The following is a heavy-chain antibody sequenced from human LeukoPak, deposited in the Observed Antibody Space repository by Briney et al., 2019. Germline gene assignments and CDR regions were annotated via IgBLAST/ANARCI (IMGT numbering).Heavy chain of an antibody. CDR3: ARDRSGYGVFDY. CDR1: GYAFTTNY. CDR2: INPRVGTS. D-gene: IGHD3-3*01. Sequence: ASGKVSCKAAGYAFTTNYIHWVRHPPGHGREWLGLINPRVGTSNYAQTFQGRVDMTRDTSTSTVYIELSSLRSEDTAVYYCARDRSGYGVFDYWGQGTPVTVSS. J-gene: IGHJ4*02. V-gene: IGHV1-46*01.